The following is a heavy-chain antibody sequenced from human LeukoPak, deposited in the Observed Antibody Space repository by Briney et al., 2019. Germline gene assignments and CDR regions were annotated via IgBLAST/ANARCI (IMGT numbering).Heavy chain of an antibody. CDR3: APTAESYTSWWKV. V-gene: IGHV1-2*02. CDR1: GHTFTNYY. Sequence: GASVKVSCKPSGHTFTNYYMHWVRHAPGQGLEFMGWINPDSGLTNYAQQFKGRVTMTRDTSISTAYLEVRSLTSDDTAVYYCAPTAESYTSWWKVWGQGTLVTVSS. J-gene: IGHJ4*02. CDR2: INPDSGLT. D-gene: IGHD3-16*01.